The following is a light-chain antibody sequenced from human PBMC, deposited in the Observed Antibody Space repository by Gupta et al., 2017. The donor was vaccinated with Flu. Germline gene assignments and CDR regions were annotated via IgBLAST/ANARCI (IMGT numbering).Light chain of an antibody. V-gene: IGLV1-47*01. J-gene: IGLJ3*02. CDR2: EVN. CDR1: RSNIGGDY. Sequence: TFSTPGSRSNIGGDYVSWYQQVPGTAPKLLIYEVNHRPSGVPDRFSGSKSGTSASLTIYGLQAEDEADYYCAPWDDTRGGWVFGGGTKVTVL. CDR3: APWDDTRGGWV.